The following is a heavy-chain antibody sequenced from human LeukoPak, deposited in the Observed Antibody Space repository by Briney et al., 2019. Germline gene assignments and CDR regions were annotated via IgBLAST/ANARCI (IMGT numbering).Heavy chain of an antibody. CDR2: ISWNSGSI. D-gene: IGHD3-16*01. Sequence: GGSLRLSCAASGFTFDDYAMHWVRQAPGKGLEWVSGISWNSGSIGYADSVKGRFTISRDNAKNSLYLQMNSLRAKDTAVYYCAKGRGGRPNYFDYWGQGTLVTVSS. CDR3: AKGRGGRPNYFDY. J-gene: IGHJ4*02. CDR1: GFTFDDYA. V-gene: IGHV3-9*01.